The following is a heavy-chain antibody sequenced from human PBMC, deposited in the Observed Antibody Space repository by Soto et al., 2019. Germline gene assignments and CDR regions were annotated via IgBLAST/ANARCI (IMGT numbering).Heavy chain of an antibody. J-gene: IGHJ5*02. CDR3: AKALSTMNTGWFDP. Sequence: PGGSLRLSCAASGFTFSSYDMSWVRQAPGKGLEWVSAITSSGGTTYYTDSVKGRFTISRDSSKNTLYLQMNSLRAEDTAVYYCAKALSTMNTGWFDPWGQGTLVTVSS. CDR1: GFTFSSYD. V-gene: IGHV3-23*01. CDR2: ITSSGGTT. D-gene: IGHD4-17*01.